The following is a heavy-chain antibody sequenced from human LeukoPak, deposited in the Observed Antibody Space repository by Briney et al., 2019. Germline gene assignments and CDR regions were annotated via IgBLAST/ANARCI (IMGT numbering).Heavy chain of an antibody. Sequence: GGSLRLSCAASGFTFSSYAMSWVRQAPGKGLEWVSSISSSSSYIYYADSVKGRFTISRDNAKNSLYLQMNSLRAEDTAVYYCATGRDGYNFWGQGTLVTVSS. CDR3: ATGRDGYNF. D-gene: IGHD5-24*01. CDR2: ISSSSSYI. CDR1: GFTFSSYA. V-gene: IGHV3-21*01. J-gene: IGHJ4*02.